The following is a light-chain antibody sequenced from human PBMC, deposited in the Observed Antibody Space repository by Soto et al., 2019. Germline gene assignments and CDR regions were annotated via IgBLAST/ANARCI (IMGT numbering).Light chain of an antibody. CDR1: ESIRTW. Sequence: DIQMTQSPSTLSASLGDRVTITCRASESIRTWLAWYQHKPGKAPKFLIYDASSLESGVPSRFSGSGSGTEFTLTISNLQPDDFATYFCQQYNNYPRTFGQGTKVEIK. J-gene: IGKJ1*01. CDR2: DAS. V-gene: IGKV1-5*01. CDR3: QQYNNYPRT.